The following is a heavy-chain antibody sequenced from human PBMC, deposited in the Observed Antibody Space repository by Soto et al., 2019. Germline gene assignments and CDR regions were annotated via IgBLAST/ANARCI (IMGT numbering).Heavy chain of an antibody. Sequence: EVQLLESGGGLVQPGGSLRLSCAASGFTFSTYAMSWVRQAPGKGLEWVSAISGSGGSTYYADSVKGRFTISRDNSKNTLYLQMNRLRAEDTAVYYCAKMGGQQLVPRPDFFDYWGQGTLVTVSS. CDR1: GFTFSTYA. J-gene: IGHJ4*02. D-gene: IGHD6-6*01. CDR2: ISGSGGST. V-gene: IGHV3-23*01. CDR3: AKMGGQQLVPRPDFFDY.